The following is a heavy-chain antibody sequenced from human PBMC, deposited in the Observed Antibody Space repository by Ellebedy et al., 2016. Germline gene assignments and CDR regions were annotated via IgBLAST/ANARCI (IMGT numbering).Heavy chain of an antibody. CDR1: GFTFRNFF. V-gene: IGHV3-23*01. CDR3: REGHYSDV. Sequence: GGSLRLXXVASGFTFRNFFMSWVRQAPGKGLQWVSTISAGGDDTYLADSVKGRFTISRDNSRNILYLQMSRLRDEDSAIYYCREGHYSDVWGQGTQVTVSA. J-gene: IGHJ4*02. CDR2: ISAGGDDT.